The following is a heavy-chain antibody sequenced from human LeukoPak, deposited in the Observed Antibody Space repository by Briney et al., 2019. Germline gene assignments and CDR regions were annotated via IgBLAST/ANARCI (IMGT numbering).Heavy chain of an antibody. V-gene: IGHV1-2*02. CDR3: VREGNEVLTKDFDS. Sequence: ASVKVSCKASGFTFTGHYIHWVRQAPGQGLEWMGYINPHSGGTNSPQKFQGRVTLTTDTSISAAYMELSSLISDDTAMYYCVREGNEVLTKDFDSWGQGTPVTVSS. J-gene: IGHJ4*02. CDR2: INPHSGGT. CDR1: GFTFTGHY. D-gene: IGHD4-23*01.